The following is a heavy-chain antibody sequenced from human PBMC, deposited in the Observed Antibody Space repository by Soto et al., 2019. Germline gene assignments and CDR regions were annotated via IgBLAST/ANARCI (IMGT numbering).Heavy chain of an antibody. Sequence: QVQLVESGGGVVQPGRSLRLSCAASGFTFSSYGMHWVRQAPGKGLEWVAVISYDGSNKYYADSVKGRFTISRDNSKNTLYLQMNSLRAEDTAVYYCAKLDAMGYNWNDGGHWNDGAWFDPWGQGTLVTVSS. V-gene: IGHV3-30*18. CDR2: ISYDGSNK. CDR3: AKLDAMGYNWNDGGHWNDGAWFDP. D-gene: IGHD1-1*01. CDR1: GFTFSSYG. J-gene: IGHJ5*02.